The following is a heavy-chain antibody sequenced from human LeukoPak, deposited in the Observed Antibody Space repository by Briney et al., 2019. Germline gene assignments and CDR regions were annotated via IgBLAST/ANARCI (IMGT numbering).Heavy chain of an antibody. CDR2: IYGSGGGG. J-gene: IGHJ4*02. CDR3: AKDRVPDGIWSLDY. D-gene: IGHD1-14*01. CDR1: GFIFSDSA. Sequence: PGGSLRLSCAASGFIFSDSAMNWVRQAPGKGLEWVSGIYGSGGGGLYADSVRGRFTISRDDSKNMLYLQMNDLRADDTAVYYCAKDRVPDGIWSLDYWGRGTLVTVSS. V-gene: IGHV3-23*01.